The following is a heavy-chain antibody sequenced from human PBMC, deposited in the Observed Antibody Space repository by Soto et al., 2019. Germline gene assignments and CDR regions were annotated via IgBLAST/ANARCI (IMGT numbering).Heavy chain of an antibody. CDR2: IIPILGIA. V-gene: IGHV1-69*04. D-gene: IGHD5-12*01. CDR1: VGTFSSYT. Sequence: GASVTVSCKASVGTFSSYTIRWVRHAPGQGLEWMGRIIPILGIANYAQKFQGRVTITADKSTSTAYMELSSLRSEDTAVYYCAREWFRDGYNPPDDYWGQGTLVTVSS. J-gene: IGHJ4*02. CDR3: AREWFRDGYNPPDDY.